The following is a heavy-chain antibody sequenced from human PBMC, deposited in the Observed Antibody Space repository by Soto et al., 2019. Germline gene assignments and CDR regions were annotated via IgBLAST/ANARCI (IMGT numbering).Heavy chain of an antibody. Sequence: EVQLLESGGGLIQPGGSLRLSCAASGFTFSSYDMHWVRQATGKGLERVSAIGTAGDTYYPGSVKGRFTISRENAKNSLYLQMNSLRAGDTAVYYCARGDFWSGYAKDGMDVWGQGTTVTVSS. CDR2: IGTAGDT. J-gene: IGHJ6*02. CDR3: ARGDFWSGYAKDGMDV. CDR1: GFTFSSYD. D-gene: IGHD3-3*01. V-gene: IGHV3-13*01.